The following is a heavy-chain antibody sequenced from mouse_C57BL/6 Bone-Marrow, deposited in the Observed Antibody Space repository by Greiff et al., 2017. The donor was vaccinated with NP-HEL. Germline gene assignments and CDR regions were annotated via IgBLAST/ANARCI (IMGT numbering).Heavy chain of an antibody. CDR3: AVYDYDEERVDY. V-gene: IGHV5-17*01. D-gene: IGHD2-4*01. J-gene: IGHJ2*01. Sequence: EVMLVESGGGLVKPGGSLKLSCAASGFTFSDYGMHWVRQAPEKGLEWVAYISSGSSTIYYADTVKGRFTISRDNAKNTLFLQMTSLRSEDTAMYYCAVYDYDEERVDYWGQGTTLTVSS. CDR2: ISSGSSTI. CDR1: GFTFSDYG.